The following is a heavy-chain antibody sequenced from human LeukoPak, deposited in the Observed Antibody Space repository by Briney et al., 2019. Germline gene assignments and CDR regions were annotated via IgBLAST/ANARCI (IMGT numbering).Heavy chain of an antibody. CDR1: GFTFSSYG. CDR2: ISYDGSNK. Sequence: WGSLRLSCAASGFTFSSYGMHRVRQAPGKGLEWVAVISYDGSNKYYADSVKGRFTISRDNSKNTLYLQMNSLRAEDTAVYYCAKDGYSSSWYYWGQGTLVTVSS. J-gene: IGHJ4*02. D-gene: IGHD6-13*01. V-gene: IGHV3-30*18. CDR3: AKDGYSSSWYY.